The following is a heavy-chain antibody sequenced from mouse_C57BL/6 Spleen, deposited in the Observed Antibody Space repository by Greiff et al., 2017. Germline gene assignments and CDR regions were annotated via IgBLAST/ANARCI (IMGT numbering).Heavy chain of an antibody. CDR2: INPGSGGT. J-gene: IGHJ4*01. CDR1: GYAFTNYL. CDR3: ARGDGNYYAMDY. Sequence: QVQLQQSGAELVRPGTSVKVSCKASGYAFTNYLIEWVKQRPGQGLEWIGVINPGSGGTNYNEKFKGKATLTADKSSSTAYMQLSSLTSEDSAVYFCARGDGNYYAMDYWGQGTSVTVAS. V-gene: IGHV1-54*01. D-gene: IGHD2-1*01.